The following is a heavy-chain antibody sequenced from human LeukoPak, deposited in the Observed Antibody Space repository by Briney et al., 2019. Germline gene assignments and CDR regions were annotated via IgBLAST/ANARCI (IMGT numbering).Heavy chain of an antibody. D-gene: IGHD2-15*01. CDR3: ARGIVVVAATGFGLDV. J-gene: IGHJ6*04. CDR1: GFTFSSYS. V-gene: IGHV3-21*01. Sequence: PGGSLRLSCAASGFTFSSYSMNWVRQAPGKGLEWVSSISSSSSYIYYADSVKGRFTISRDNAKNSLYLQMNSLRAEDTAVYYCARGIVVVAATGFGLDVWGKGTTVTVSS. CDR2: ISSSSSYI.